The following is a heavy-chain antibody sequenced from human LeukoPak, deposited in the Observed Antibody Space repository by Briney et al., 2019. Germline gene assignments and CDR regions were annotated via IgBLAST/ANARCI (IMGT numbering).Heavy chain of an antibody. Sequence: SETLSLTCTVSGGSISSYYWSWIRQPPGKGLEWIGYIYYSGSTNYNPSLKSRVTISVDTSKNQLSLRLSSVTAADTAVYYCVGYCTSGSCYPTDYWGQGTLVTVSS. CDR1: GGSISSYY. D-gene: IGHD2-15*01. CDR3: VGYCTSGSCYPTDY. CDR2: IYYSGST. J-gene: IGHJ4*02. V-gene: IGHV4-59*01.